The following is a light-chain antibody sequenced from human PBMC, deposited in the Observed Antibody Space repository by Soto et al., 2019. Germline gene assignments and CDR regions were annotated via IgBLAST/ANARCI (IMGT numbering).Light chain of an antibody. CDR1: QDIRKF. J-gene: IGKJ3*01. CDR2: DAS. V-gene: IGKV1-33*01. Sequence: DIQMTQSPSSLSASVGDRVTITCQASQDIRKFLNWYQQKPGKAPKLLINDASNLETGVPSRFSGSGSGTDFTFTIISLQPEDIATYYCQHYDNSVTFGPGTKVDIK. CDR3: QHYDNSVT.